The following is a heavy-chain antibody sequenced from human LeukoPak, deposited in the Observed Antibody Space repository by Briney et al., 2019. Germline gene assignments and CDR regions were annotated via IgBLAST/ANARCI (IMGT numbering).Heavy chain of an antibody. CDR3: ARVIQQWLVFDY. J-gene: IGHJ4*02. Sequence: GGSLRLSCAASGFTFSTYWMSWIRQAPGRGLEWVSYISSSGSTIYYADSVKGRFTISRDNAKNSLYLQMNSLRAEDTAVYYCARVIQQWLVFDYWGQGTLVTVSS. CDR2: ISSSGSTI. D-gene: IGHD6-19*01. CDR1: GFTFSTYW. V-gene: IGHV3-11*04.